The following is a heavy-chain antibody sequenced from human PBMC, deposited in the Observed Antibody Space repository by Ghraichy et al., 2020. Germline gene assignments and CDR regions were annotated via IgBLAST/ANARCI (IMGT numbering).Heavy chain of an antibody. CDR2: IDSTGTSI. CDR1: GFSFSTSF. J-gene: IGHJ4*02. V-gene: IGHV3-48*02. Sequence: GESLNISCTASGFSFSTSFMDWVRQAPGKGLEWISFIDSTGTSIHYADSVKGRFSISRDNVKNSLFLQISGLRDEDTAVYYCARGRSGNYVDYWGQGTPVTVS. CDR3: ARGRSGNYVDY. D-gene: IGHD1-26*01.